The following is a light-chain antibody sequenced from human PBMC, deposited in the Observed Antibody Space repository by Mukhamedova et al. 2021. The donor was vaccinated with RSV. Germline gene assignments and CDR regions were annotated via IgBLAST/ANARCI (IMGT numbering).Light chain of an antibody. V-gene: IGKV1-39*01. CDR1: QSISSY. J-gene: IGKJ1*01. Sequence: GDRVTITCRASQSISSYLNWYQQKPGKAPKLLIYAASSLQSGVPSRFGGSGSGTDFTLTISSLQPEDFATYYCQQSYSTTFGQGTKV. CDR2: AAS. CDR3: QQSYSTT.